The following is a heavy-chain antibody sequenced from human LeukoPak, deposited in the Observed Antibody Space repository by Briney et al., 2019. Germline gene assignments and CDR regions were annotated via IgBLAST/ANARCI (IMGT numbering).Heavy chain of an antibody. Sequence: SVKVSCKASGGTFSSYAISWVRQAPGQGLEWMGGIIPIFGTANYAQKFQGRVTITADESTSTAYMELSSLRSEDTAVYYCARGLFVPVVAATPPIYYYYYGMDVWGQGTTVTVSS. J-gene: IGHJ6*02. CDR3: ARGLFVPVVAATPPIYYYYYGMDV. CDR2: IIPIFGTA. V-gene: IGHV1-69*13. CDR1: GGTFSSYA. D-gene: IGHD2-15*01.